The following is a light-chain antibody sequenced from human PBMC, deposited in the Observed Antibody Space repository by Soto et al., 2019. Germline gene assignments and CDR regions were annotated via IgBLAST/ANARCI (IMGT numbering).Light chain of an antibody. Sequence: QSALTPPPSVSGSPGQSVTISCTGTSSDVGSYNRVSWYQQPPGTAPKLMIYEVSNRPSGVPDRFSGSKSGNTASLTISGLQAEDEADYYCSSYTSSSTHYVFGTGTKVTV. CDR3: SSYTSSSTHYV. CDR1: SSDVGSYNR. J-gene: IGLJ1*01. V-gene: IGLV2-18*02. CDR2: EVS.